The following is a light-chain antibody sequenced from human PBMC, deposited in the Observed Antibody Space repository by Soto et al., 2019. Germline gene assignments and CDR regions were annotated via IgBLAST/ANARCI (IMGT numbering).Light chain of an antibody. J-gene: IGLJ1*01. CDR2: DVN. V-gene: IGLV2-11*01. CDR1: SSDVGGDKY. Sequence: QSAPTQPRSVSGSPGQSVTISCTGTSSDVGGDKYVAWYQQHPGKAPKLMIYDVNKRPSGVPDRFSGSKSGNTASLTISGLQAEDEADYYCCSYVGNYIYVFGTGTKVTVL. CDR3: CSYVGNYIYV.